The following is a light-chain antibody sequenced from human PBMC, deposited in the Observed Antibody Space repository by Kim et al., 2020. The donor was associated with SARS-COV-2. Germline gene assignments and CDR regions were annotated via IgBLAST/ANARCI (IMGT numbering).Light chain of an antibody. CDR3: QQYGSSPRT. J-gene: IGKJ1*01. Sequence: SPVERATHSCRASQSVRGNYLAWYQQKPSQAPRLLIYTASNRATGIPDRFSGSGSGTDFTLSITRLEPEDFAVYYCQQYGSSPRTFGQGTKVDIK. CDR2: TAS. V-gene: IGKV3-20*01. CDR1: QSVRGNY.